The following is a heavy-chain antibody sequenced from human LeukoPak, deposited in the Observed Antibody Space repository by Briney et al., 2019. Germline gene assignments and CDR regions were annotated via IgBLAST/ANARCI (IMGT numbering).Heavy chain of an antibody. Sequence: SETLSLTCTVSGGSIGSSSYYWGWIRQHPGKGLEWIGYIYYSGSTYYNPSLKSRVTISVDTSKNQFSLKLSSVTAADTAVYYCARDLGSFDIWGQGTMVTVSS. CDR3: ARDLGSFDI. CDR1: GGSIGSSSYY. CDR2: IYYSGST. V-gene: IGHV4-31*03. J-gene: IGHJ3*02.